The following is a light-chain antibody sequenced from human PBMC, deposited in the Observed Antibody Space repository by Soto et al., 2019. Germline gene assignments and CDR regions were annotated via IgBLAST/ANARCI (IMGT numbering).Light chain of an antibody. CDR2: GNS. CDR3: QSYDSSLSGLL. Sequence: QSVLTQPPSVSGAPGQRVTISCTGSSSNIGAGYDVHWYQQLPGTAPKLLIYGNSNRPSGVPDRFSGSKSGTSASLAITGIQAEDEADYYCQSYDSSLSGLLFGGGTKLTVL. J-gene: IGLJ2*01. V-gene: IGLV1-40*01. CDR1: SSNIGAGYD.